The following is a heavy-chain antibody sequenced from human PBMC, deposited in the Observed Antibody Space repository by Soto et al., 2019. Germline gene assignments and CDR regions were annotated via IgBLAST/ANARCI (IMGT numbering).Heavy chain of an antibody. Sequence: GGSLRLSCVASGFTFSGYGIHWVRQAPGKGLEWVAVLWYDGSNKYYGDSVKGRFTISTDNSKNTLYLQMNSLRAEDTAIYYCARDPSSGHFDYWGQGTQVTVSS. CDR2: LWYDGSNK. CDR3: ARDPSSGHFDY. D-gene: IGHD3-22*01. J-gene: IGHJ4*02. V-gene: IGHV3-33*01. CDR1: GFTFSGYG.